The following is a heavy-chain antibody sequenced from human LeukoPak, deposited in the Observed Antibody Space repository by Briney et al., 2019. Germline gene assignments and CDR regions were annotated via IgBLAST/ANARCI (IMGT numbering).Heavy chain of an antibody. CDR3: ARGAAMVGY. J-gene: IGHJ4*02. Sequence: PSETLSLTCTVSGDSISSYYWSWIRQPPGKGLEWIGYIYYSGSTNYNPSLKSRVTISVDTSKNQFSLKLSSVAAADTAVYYCARGAAMVGYWGQGTLVTVSS. V-gene: IGHV4-59*01. CDR2: IYYSGST. D-gene: IGHD5-18*01. CDR1: GDSISSYY.